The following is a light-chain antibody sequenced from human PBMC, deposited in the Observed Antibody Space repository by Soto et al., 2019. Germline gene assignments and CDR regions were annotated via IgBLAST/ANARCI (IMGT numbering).Light chain of an antibody. CDR1: QSVSGSS. CDR3: YQYGSSPLT. J-gene: IGKJ4*01. CDR2: RAS. Sequence: EIVLTQSPGTLSLSPGEKATLSCRASQSVSGSSLAWYQQKPGQAPRLLIYRASSRATGIPDRFSGSGSGTGFTLTMSRLEPEDFAVFYCYQYGSSPLTFGGGTKVETK. V-gene: IGKV3-20*01.